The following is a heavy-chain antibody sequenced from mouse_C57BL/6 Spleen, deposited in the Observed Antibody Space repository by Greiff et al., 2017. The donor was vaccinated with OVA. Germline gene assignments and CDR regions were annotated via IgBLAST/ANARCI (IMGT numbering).Heavy chain of an antibody. J-gene: IGHJ4*01. Sequence: DVQLQESGPGLVKPSQSLSLTCSVTGYSITSGYYWNWIRQFPGNKLEWMGYISYDGSNNYNPSLKNRISITRDTSKNQFFLKLNSVTTEDTATYYCAREGRGYYAMDYWGQGTSVTVSS. CDR2: ISYDGSN. CDR1: GYSITSGYY. V-gene: IGHV3-6*01. CDR3: AREGRGYYAMDY.